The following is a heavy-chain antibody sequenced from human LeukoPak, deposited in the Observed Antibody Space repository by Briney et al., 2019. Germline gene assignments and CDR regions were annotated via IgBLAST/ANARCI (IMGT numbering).Heavy chain of an antibody. D-gene: IGHD4-11*01. CDR3: ARVVTVSDAFDI. CDR1: GYTFTDYY. J-gene: IGHJ3*02. V-gene: IGHV1-2*02. CDR2: INPNSGGT. Sequence: ASVKVSCKASGYTFTDYYMHWVRQAPGQGLEWMGWINPNSGGTNYAQKFQGRVTMTRDTSISTAYMELSRLRSDDTAVYYCARVVTVSDAFDIWGQGTMVTVSS.